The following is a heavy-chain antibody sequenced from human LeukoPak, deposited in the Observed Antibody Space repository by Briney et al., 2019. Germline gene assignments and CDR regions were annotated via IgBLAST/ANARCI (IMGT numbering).Heavy chain of an antibody. CDR2: IIPIFGTA. Sequence: SVKVSCKASGGTFSSFAISWVRQAPGQGLEWMGGIIPIFGTANFAQKLQGRVTMTTDTSTSTAYMELRSLRSDDTAVYYCARAYGDYFDYWGQGTLVTVSS. CDR3: ARAYGDYFDY. V-gene: IGHV1-69*05. CDR1: GGTFSSFA. J-gene: IGHJ4*02. D-gene: IGHD4-17*01.